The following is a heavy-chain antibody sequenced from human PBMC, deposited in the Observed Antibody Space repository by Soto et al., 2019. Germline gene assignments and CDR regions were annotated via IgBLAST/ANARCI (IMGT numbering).Heavy chain of an antibody. CDR3: TRDSYDHPPNDY. J-gene: IGHJ4*02. Sequence: PGGSLRLSCTASGFAFGGYAMTWFRQAPGKGLEWVGFIGTKAFGGTPEYAASVKGRFTISRDDSRNIAYLQMNSLKTEDTAVYYCTRDSYDHPPNDYWAQGTQVTVSS. V-gene: IGHV3-49*03. CDR2: IGTKAFGGTP. D-gene: IGHD5-12*01. CDR1: GFAFGGYA.